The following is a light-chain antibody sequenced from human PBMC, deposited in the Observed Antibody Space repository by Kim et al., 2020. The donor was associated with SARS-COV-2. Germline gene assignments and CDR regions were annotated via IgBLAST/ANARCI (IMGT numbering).Light chain of an antibody. V-gene: IGLV2-14*03. CDR2: DVS. Sequence: QSALTQPASVSGSPGQSITISCTGTSSDVGGHNYVSWFQQHPAKAPRVMIYDVSQRPSGVSDRFSGSKSGDTASLTISGLQTEDEADYYCFSYRTGGTWVFGGGTKLTVL. J-gene: IGLJ3*02. CDR3: FSYRTGGTWV. CDR1: SSDVGGHNY.